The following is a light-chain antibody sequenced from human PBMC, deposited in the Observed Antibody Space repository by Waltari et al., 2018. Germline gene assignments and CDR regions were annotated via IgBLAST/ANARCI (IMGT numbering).Light chain of an antibody. J-gene: IGKJ4*01. CDR1: QSVSSD. CDR2: GAS. CDR3: QQLHNWPDT. Sequence: EIVMTQSPATLSLSPGERATLSCRASQSVSSDLAWYHQKPGQAPRLLIYGASNRATGIPARFSGSGSGTDFTLTISVLEPEDFAVYYCQQLHNWPDTFGGGTKVEIK. V-gene: IGKV3-11*01.